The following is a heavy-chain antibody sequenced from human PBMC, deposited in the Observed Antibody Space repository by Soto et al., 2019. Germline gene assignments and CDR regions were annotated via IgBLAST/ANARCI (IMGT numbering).Heavy chain of an antibody. D-gene: IGHD1-1*01. Sequence: SETLSLTCAVYGGSFSGYYWSWIRQPPGKGLEWIGEINHSGSTNYNPSLKSRVTISVDTSKNQFSLKLSSVTAADTAVYYCASQDWNGIGVFYYYMDVWGKGTTVTVS. CDR3: ASQDWNGIGVFYYYMDV. V-gene: IGHV4-34*01. CDR1: GGSFSGYY. CDR2: INHSGST. J-gene: IGHJ6*03.